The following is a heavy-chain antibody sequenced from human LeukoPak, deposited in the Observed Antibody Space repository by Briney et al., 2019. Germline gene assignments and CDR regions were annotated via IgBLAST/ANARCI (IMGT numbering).Heavy chain of an antibody. CDR1: GFTFSSYA. J-gene: IGHJ4*02. V-gene: IGHV3-23*01. CDR3: AKDRAEMATIGHYFDY. D-gene: IGHD5-24*01. CDR2: ISGSGGST. Sequence: GGSLRLSCAASGFTFSSYAMSWVRQAPGKGLEWVSAISGSGGSTYYADSVKGRFTISRDDSKNTLYLQMNSLRAEDTAVYYCAKDRAEMATIGHYFDYWGQGTLVTVSS.